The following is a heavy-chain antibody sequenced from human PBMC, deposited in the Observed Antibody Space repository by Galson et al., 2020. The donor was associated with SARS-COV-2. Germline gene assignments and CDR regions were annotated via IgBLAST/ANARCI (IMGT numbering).Heavy chain of an antibody. D-gene: IGHD3-10*01. J-gene: IGHJ4*02. V-gene: IGHV3-21*01. CDR3: ASPRTTTTYYYGSGSFDY. CDR1: GFTFSSYS. CDR2: ISSSSSYI. Sequence: GGSLRLSCAASGFTFSSYSMNWVRQAPGKGLEWVSSISSSSSYIYYADSVKGRFTISRDNAKNSLYLQMNSLRAEDTAVYYCASPRTTTTYYYGSGSFDYWGQGTLVTVSS.